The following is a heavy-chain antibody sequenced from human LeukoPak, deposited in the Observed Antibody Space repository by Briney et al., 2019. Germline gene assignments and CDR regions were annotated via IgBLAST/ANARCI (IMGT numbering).Heavy chain of an antibody. Sequence: PSETLSLTCTVSAYSISSGSYWGWIRQPPGKGLEWIGSIHHSGSTYYNPSLKSRVTISVDTSKNQLSLKLSSVTAADTAVYYCARAFGVVIYFDYWGQGTLVTVSP. CDR1: AYSISSGSY. CDR3: ARAFGVVIYFDY. J-gene: IGHJ4*02. CDR2: IHHSGST. D-gene: IGHD3-3*01. V-gene: IGHV4-38-2*02.